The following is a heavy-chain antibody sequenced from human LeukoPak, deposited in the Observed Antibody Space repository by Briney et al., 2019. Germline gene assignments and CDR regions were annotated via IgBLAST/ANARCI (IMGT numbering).Heavy chain of an antibody. V-gene: IGHV4-39*07. D-gene: IGHD6-13*01. Sequence: SETLSLTCTVSGGSISSSSYYWGWIRQPPGKGLEWIGSIHYSGSTNYNPSLKSRVTISVDTSKNQFSLKLSSVTAADTAVYYCARIRSSSWYSQNPTGSYFDYWGQGTLVTVSS. CDR2: IHYSGST. CDR3: ARIRSSSWYSQNPTGSYFDY. CDR1: GGSISSSSYY. J-gene: IGHJ4*02.